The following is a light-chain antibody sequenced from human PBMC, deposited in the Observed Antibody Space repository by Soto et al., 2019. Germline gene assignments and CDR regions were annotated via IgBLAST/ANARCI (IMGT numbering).Light chain of an antibody. CDR2: LNSDGSH. Sequence: QPVLTQSPSASDSLGASVKLTCTLSSGHSNYAIAWHQQQPEKGPRYLMKLNSDGSHSKGDGIPDRFSGSSSGAERYLTISNLQSEDEADFYCQTWDTGIQVFGGGTKLTVL. V-gene: IGLV4-69*01. J-gene: IGLJ2*01. CDR1: SGHSNYA. CDR3: QTWDTGIQV.